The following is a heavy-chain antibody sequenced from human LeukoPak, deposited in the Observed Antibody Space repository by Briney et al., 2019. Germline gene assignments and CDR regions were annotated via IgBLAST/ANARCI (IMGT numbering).Heavy chain of an antibody. Sequence: KASQTLSLTCTVSGGSISSGSYYWSWIRQPAGKGLEWIGRIYTSGSTNYNPSLKSRVTISVDTSKNQFSLKLSSVTAADTAVYYCARGIGLRSYYYMDVWGKGTTVTVSS. CDR3: ARGIGLRSYYYMDV. V-gene: IGHV4-61*02. CDR2: IYTSGST. D-gene: IGHD3-3*01. CDR1: GGSISSGSYY. J-gene: IGHJ6*03.